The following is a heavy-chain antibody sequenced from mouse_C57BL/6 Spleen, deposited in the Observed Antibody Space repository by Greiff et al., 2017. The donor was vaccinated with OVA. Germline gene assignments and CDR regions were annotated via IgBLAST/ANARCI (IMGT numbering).Heavy chain of an antibody. D-gene: IGHD2-4*01. CDR3: ARDWVSYDYDDAYAMDY. J-gene: IGHJ4*01. V-gene: IGHV1-55*01. Sequence: QVQLQQPGAELVKPGASVKMSCKASGYTFTSYWITWVKQRPGQGLEWIGDIYPGRGSTNYNEKFKSKATLTVDTSSSTAYMQLSSLTSEDSAVYYCARDWVSYDYDDAYAMDYWGQGTSVTVSS. CDR2: IYPGRGST. CDR1: GYTFTSYW.